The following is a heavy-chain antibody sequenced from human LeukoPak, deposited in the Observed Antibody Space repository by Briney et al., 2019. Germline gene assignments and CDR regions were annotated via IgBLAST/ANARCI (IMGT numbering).Heavy chain of an antibody. V-gene: IGHV3-20*04. Sequence: PGGSLRLSCAASGFTFDDYGMSWVRQAPGKGLEWVSGINWNGGSTGYADSVKGRFTISRDNAKNSLYLQMNSLRAEDTALYYCARDAYYYDKNYFDYWGQGALVTVSS. J-gene: IGHJ4*02. CDR2: INWNGGST. CDR1: GFTFDDYG. D-gene: IGHD3-22*01. CDR3: ARDAYYYDKNYFDY.